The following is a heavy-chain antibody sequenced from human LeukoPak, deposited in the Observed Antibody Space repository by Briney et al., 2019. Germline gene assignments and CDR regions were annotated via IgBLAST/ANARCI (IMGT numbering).Heavy chain of an antibody. Sequence: GGSLRLSCAASGFTFSSYGMHWVRQTPGKGLEWVAVIWSDGSNKYYADSMKGRFTISRDNSKNTLYLQMNSLRAEDTAVYYCARDQGIAAAGVGHYYYYGMDVWGQGTTVTVSS. D-gene: IGHD6-13*01. CDR2: IWSDGSNK. CDR1: GFTFSSYG. J-gene: IGHJ6*02. V-gene: IGHV3-33*01. CDR3: ARDQGIAAAGVGHYYYYGMDV.